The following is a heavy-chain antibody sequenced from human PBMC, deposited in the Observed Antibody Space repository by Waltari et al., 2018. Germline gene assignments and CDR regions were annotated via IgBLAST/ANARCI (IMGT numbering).Heavy chain of an antibody. CDR2: IIPSLGIA. CDR1: GGTFSSYA. D-gene: IGHD3-3*01. J-gene: IGHJ3*02. V-gene: IGHV1-69*10. Sequence: QVQLVQSGAEVKKPGSSVKVSCKASGGTFSSYAISWVRQAPGQGLEWMGGIIPSLGIANYAQKFQGRVTITADKSTSTAYMELSSLRSEDTAVYYCARASLRFLEWLPDHDAFDIWGQGTMVTVSS. CDR3: ARASLRFLEWLPDHDAFDI.